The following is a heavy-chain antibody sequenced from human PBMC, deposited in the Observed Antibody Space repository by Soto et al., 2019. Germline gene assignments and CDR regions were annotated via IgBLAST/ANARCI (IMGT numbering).Heavy chain of an antibody. J-gene: IGHJ4*02. Sequence: SETLSLTCVVSGGSLSSYYWSWIRQPPGKGLEWIRYIYYSGSTNYNPSLKSRVTISVDTSKNQFSLKLSSVTAADTAVYYRARGRIQLWYPFDYWGQGTLVTVSS. V-gene: IGHV4-59*01. CDR2: IYYSGST. CDR1: GGSLSSYY. CDR3: ARGRIQLWYPFDY. D-gene: IGHD5-18*01.